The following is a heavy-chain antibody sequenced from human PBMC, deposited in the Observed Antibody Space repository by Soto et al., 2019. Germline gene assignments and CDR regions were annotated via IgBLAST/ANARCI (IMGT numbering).Heavy chain of an antibody. D-gene: IGHD3-22*01. CDR3: AKDADDHYDSSGSFDY. J-gene: IGHJ4*02. V-gene: IGHV3-30*18. Sequence: QVQLVESGGGVVQPGRSLRLSCAASGFTFSSYGMHWVRQAPGKGLEWVAVISYDGSNKYYADSVKGRFTISRDNSKNTLYLQMNSLRAEDMAVYYCAKDADDHYDSSGSFDYWGQGTLVTVSS. CDR1: GFTFSSYG. CDR2: ISYDGSNK.